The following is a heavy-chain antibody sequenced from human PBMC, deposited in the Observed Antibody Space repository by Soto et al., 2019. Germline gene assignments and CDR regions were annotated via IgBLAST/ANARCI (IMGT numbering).Heavy chain of an antibody. CDR1: GFTFSSYA. Sequence: GGSLRLSCAASGFTFSSYAMHWVRQAPGKGLEWVSIICSSSSTKYYRDSVKGRFTISRDNAKNSLYPQMNSLRDEDTAVYYCARDLYYYGSGSGYFDYWGQGTPVTVSS. J-gene: IGHJ4*02. D-gene: IGHD3-10*01. CDR3: ARDLYYYGSGSGYFDY. V-gene: IGHV3-48*02. CDR2: ICSSSSTK.